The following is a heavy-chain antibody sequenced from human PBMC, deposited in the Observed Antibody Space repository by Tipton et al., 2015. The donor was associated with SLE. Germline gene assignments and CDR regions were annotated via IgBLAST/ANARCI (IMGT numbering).Heavy chain of an antibody. Sequence: TLSLTCTVSGGSISSGGYYWSWIRQLPGKGLEWIGYIYYSGTTYYSPSLKSRIIISIDTSKNQFSLNLRSVTAADTAVYYCARRAEEARRSSSENWFEPWGHGTPVTVSS. J-gene: IGHJ5*02. CDR3: ARRAEEARRSSSENWFEP. CDR2: IYYSGTT. CDR1: GGSISSGGYY. V-gene: IGHV4-31*03. D-gene: IGHD6-6*01.